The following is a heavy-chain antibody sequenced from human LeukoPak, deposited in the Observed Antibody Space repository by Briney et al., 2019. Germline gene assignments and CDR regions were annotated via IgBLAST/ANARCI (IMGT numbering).Heavy chain of an antibody. CDR2: FKTNSGQV. V-gene: IGHV3-23*01. Sequence: GGSLRLSCVASGFTFSDYAMNWVRQAPGKGLEWVSTFKTNSGQVYYAESVRGRFTITRDNSKNTVYLQMSSLRAEDTALYYCARSVPDYTRFDYWGQGALVTVSP. J-gene: IGHJ4*02. D-gene: IGHD4-11*01. CDR3: ARSVPDYTRFDY. CDR1: GFTFSDYA.